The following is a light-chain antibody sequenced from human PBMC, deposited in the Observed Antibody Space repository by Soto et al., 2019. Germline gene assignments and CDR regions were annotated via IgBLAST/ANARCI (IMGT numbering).Light chain of an antibody. J-gene: IGKJ1*01. V-gene: IGKV2-30*02. CDR1: QSLVHSDGNTY. CDR3: QQSGDSQWT. CDR2: KVS. Sequence: DVVMTQSPLSLPVTLGQPASISCRSSQSLVHSDGNTYLNWFQQRPGQSPRRLIYKVSNRDSGDPDRFSGSGSGMDFTLTISSLEPEDFAVYYCQQSGDSQWTLGQGTKVDI.